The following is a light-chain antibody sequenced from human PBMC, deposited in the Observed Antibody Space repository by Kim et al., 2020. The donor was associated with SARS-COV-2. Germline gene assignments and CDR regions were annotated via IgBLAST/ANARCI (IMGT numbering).Light chain of an antibody. V-gene: IGKV1-27*01. CDR2: AAS. Sequence: DIQMTQSPSSLSASVGDRVTITCRASQGISNYLAWYQQKPGKVPILLIYAASTLQSGVPSRFSGSGSGTDFTLSISTLQPEDVATYYCQRYNSAPRTFGQGTKVDIK. CDR1: QGISNY. CDR3: QRYNSAPRT. J-gene: IGKJ1*01.